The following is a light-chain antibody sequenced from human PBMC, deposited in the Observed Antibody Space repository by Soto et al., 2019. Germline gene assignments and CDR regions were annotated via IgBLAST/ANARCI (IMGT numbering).Light chain of an antibody. CDR2: AAS. CDR1: QGISTY. V-gene: IGKV1-8*01. CDR3: QQYYSYPLT. Sequence: AIRMTQSPSSFSASTGDRVTITCRASQGISTYLAWYQQKPGKAPKFLIYAASSLQSGVPSRFSGSGSGTDFTLTISSLQSEDFATYYCQQYYSYPLTFGKGTKVEIK. J-gene: IGKJ1*01.